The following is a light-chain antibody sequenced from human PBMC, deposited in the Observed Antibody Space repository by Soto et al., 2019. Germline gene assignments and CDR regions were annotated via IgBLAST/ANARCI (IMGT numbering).Light chain of an antibody. CDR2: VNSDGSH. CDR1: SVHSSYA. J-gene: IGLJ2*01. CDR3: QTWGTGIHVV. Sequence: QSVLTQSPSASASLGASVKLTCTLSSVHSSYAIAWHQQQPEKGPRYLMKVNSDGSHIKGDGIPDRFSGSSSGAERYLTISSLQSEDEADYYCQTWGTGIHVVFGGGTKLTVL. V-gene: IGLV4-69*01.